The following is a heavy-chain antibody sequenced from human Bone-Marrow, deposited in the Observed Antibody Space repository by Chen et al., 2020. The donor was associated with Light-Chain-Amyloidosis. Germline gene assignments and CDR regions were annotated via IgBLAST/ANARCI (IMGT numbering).Heavy chain of an antibody. J-gene: IGHJ4*02. D-gene: IGHD5-12*01. CDR1: GYTFPNYW. Sequence: VKKPGESLKISCKGSGYTFPNYWIGWVRKMPGKGLEWMGVIYPDDSDARHSPSFEGQVTISADKSITTAYLQWRSLKASDTAMYYFARRRDGYNFDYWGQGTLVTVSS. V-gene: IGHV5-51*01. CDR3: ARRRDGYNFDY. CDR2: IYPDDSDA.